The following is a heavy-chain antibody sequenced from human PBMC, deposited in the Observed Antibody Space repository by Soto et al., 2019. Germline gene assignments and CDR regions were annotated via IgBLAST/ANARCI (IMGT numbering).Heavy chain of an antibody. Sequence: QVQLVQSGAEVKKPGASVKVSCKASGYTFTGYYMHWVRQAPGQGLEWMGWINPNSGGTNYAQKCQGRVTMTRDTSISTAYMELSRLRSDDTAVYYCAREETPNWFDPWGQGTLVTVSS. CDR3: AREETPNWFDP. V-gene: IGHV1-2*02. J-gene: IGHJ5*02. D-gene: IGHD2-15*01. CDR2: INPNSGGT. CDR1: GYTFTGYY.